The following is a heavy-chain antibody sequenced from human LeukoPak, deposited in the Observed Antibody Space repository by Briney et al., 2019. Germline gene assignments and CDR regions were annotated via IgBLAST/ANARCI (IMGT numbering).Heavy chain of an antibody. J-gene: IGHJ5*02. Sequence: GGSLRLSCAASGFNFRSYGMHWVRQAPGNGLEWVAAISYEGSNKYYADSVKGRFTISRDNSKNTLYLQMNSLRAEDTAVYYCAKDYSKTSYYGSGTYYRPNWFDPWGQGTLVTVSS. CDR3: AKDYSKTSYYGSGTYYRPNWFDP. CDR1: GFNFRSYG. CDR2: ISYEGSNK. V-gene: IGHV3-30*18. D-gene: IGHD3-10*01.